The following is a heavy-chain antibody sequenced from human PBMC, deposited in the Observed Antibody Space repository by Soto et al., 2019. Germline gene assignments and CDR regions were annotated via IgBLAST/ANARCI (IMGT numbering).Heavy chain of an antibody. J-gene: IGHJ1*01. CDR1: GFTVSSNY. D-gene: IGHD3-10*01. CDR3: ARGAPYGSGSYYKD. Sequence: TGGSLRLSCADSGFTVSSNYMSWVRQAPGKGLEWVSVIYSGGSTYYADSVKGRFTISRDNSKNTLYLQMNSLRVEDTAVYYCARGAPYGSGSYYKDWGQGTLVTVSS. CDR2: IYSGGST. V-gene: IGHV3-53*01.